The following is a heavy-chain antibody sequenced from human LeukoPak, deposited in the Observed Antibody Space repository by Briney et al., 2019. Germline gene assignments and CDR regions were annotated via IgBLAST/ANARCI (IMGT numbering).Heavy chain of an antibody. Sequence: GGSLRLSCAASGFTFSSYGMHWVRQAPGKGLEWVAFIRYDGSNKYYADSVKGRFTISRDNSKNTLYLQMNSLRAEDTAVYYCASPSGWSGAPLGFDYWGQGTLVTVSS. V-gene: IGHV3-30*02. CDR2: IRYDGSNK. CDR3: ASPSGWSGAPLGFDY. CDR1: GFTFSSYG. D-gene: IGHD3-3*01. J-gene: IGHJ4*02.